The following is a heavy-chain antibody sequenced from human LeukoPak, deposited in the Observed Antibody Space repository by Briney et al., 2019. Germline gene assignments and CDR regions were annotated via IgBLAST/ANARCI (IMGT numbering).Heavy chain of an antibody. V-gene: IGHV4-38-2*02. CDR1: GYSISSGYY. Sequence: PSETLSLTCTVSGYSISSGYYWGWIRQPPGKGLEWIGSIYHSGSTYYNPSLKSRVTISVDTSKNQFSLKLSSVTAADPAVYYCAREGYGSGSYYAPAGDYWGQGTLVTVSS. CDR3: AREGYGSGSYYAPAGDY. J-gene: IGHJ4*02. CDR2: IYHSGST. D-gene: IGHD3-10*01.